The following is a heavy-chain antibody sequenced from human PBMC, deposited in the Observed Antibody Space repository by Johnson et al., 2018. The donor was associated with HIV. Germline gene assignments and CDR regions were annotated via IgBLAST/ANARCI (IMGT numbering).Heavy chain of an antibody. V-gene: IGHV3-30*04. CDR2: ISYDGSNK. Sequence: QVQLVESGGGVVQPGRSLRLSCSASGFTFSSYAMHWVRQAPGKGLAWVAVISYDGSNKYYADSVRCRFTISRDNSKNTLYLQMNSLRAEDTAVYYCAREGEGYSSSWYDAFDIWGQGTMVTVSS. CDR3: AREGEGYSSSWYDAFDI. J-gene: IGHJ3*02. D-gene: IGHD6-13*01. CDR1: GFTFSSYA.